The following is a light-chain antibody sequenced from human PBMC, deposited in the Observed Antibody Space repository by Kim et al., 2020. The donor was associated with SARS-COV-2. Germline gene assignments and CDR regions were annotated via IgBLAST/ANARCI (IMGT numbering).Light chain of an antibody. Sequence: LSPGERATRSCRASQGVSPYLAWFQQKPGQAPRLLIYDASKRATGIPARFSGGGSGTDFTLTISSLEPEDFAVYYCQQRSKWPLTFGGGTKVDIK. V-gene: IGKV3-11*01. CDR3: QQRSKWPLT. CDR1: QGVSPY. J-gene: IGKJ4*01. CDR2: DAS.